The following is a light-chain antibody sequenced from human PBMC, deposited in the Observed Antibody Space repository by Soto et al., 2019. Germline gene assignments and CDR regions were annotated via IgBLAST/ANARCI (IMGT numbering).Light chain of an antibody. CDR2: EVS. V-gene: IGLV1-40*01. J-gene: IGLJ2*01. CDR3: SSYTTNTAI. CDR1: SSNIGAGYD. Sequence: QSVLTQPPSISGAPGQRVTISCTGSSSNIGAGYDVHWYQQFPGAAPKLLIYEVSDRPSGVSDRFSGSRSGNTASLTISGLRAEDEADYFCSSYTTNTAIFGGGTKVTVL.